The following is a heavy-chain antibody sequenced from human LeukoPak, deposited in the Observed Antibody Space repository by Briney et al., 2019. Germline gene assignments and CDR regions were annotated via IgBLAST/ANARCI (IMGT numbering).Heavy chain of an antibody. Sequence: GGSLRLSCVASGFSLSSYWMGWVRQAPGKGLEWVANMKEDGSEKHYVDSGKGRFTISRDNSKNTLYMQMNSLRAEDTAVYYCAKGLPLGTMDRPRGAPDAFDIWGQGTMVTVSS. D-gene: IGHD3-10*01. J-gene: IGHJ3*02. CDR1: GFSLSSYW. CDR2: MKEDGSEK. V-gene: IGHV3-7*03. CDR3: AKGLPLGTMDRPRGAPDAFDI.